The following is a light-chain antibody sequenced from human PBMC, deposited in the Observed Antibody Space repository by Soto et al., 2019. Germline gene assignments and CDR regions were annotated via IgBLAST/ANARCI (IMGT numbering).Light chain of an antibody. CDR3: QHYNIYSPWT. V-gene: IGKV1-6*01. J-gene: IGKJ1*01. CDR1: QGIRSD. Sequence: AIQLTQSPSSLSAFVGDRVTITCRASQGIRSDLGWYQQKPGKAPKLLIYDVSTLQSGVPSRFSGSGSGTDFTLTISSLQPEDFATYYCQHYNIYSPWTFGQGTKVEIK. CDR2: DVS.